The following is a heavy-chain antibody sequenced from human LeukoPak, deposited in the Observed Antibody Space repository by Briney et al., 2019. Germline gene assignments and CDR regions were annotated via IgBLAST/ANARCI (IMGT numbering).Heavy chain of an antibody. D-gene: IGHD5-12*01. CDR2: ISGSGGST. V-gene: IGHV3-23*01. J-gene: IGHJ4*02. CDR3: AKDSGYDNYFDY. Sequence: GGSLRLSCAASGFTFSSYAMSWVRQAPGKGLEWDSAISGSGGSTYYADAVKGRFTISRDNSKNTLYLQMNSLRAEDTAVYYCAKDSGYDNYFDYWGQGTLVTVSS. CDR1: GFTFSSYA.